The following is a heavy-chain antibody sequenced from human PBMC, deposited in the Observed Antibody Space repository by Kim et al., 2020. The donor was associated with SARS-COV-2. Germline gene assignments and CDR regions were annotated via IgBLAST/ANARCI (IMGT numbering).Heavy chain of an antibody. J-gene: IGHJ6*02. V-gene: IGHV4-59*01. Sequence: SETLSLTCSVSGASISEFYWSWIRQTPGKGLEWIGYMYYSGLTDYNPSLKSRVTLSVDTSKSQFSLKLTSLTAADTAVYYCARGGVWFGDLSFGMDVWG. CDR3: ARGGVWFGDLSFGMDV. CDR1: GASISEFY. CDR2: MYYSGLT. D-gene: IGHD3-10*01.